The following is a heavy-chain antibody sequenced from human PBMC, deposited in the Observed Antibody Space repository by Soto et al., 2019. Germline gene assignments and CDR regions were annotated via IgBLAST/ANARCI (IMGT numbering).Heavy chain of an antibody. D-gene: IGHD2-2*01. CDR2: IIPILGIA. CDR3: ARAKRVGGYCSSTSCYEYAFDI. CDR1: GGTFSSYT. J-gene: IGHJ3*02. Sequence: QVQLVQSGAEVKKPGSSVKVSCKASGGTFSSYTISWVRQAPGQGLEWMGRIIPILGIANYAQKFQGRVTITADKSTGTAYMELSSLRSEDTAVYYCARAKRVGGYCSSTSCYEYAFDIWGQGTMVTVSS. V-gene: IGHV1-69*02.